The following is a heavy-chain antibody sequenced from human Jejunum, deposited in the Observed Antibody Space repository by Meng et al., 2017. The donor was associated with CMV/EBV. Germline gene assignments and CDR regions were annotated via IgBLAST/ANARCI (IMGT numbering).Heavy chain of an antibody. V-gene: IGHV4-34*01. Sequence: LTGCAWTCSRQPPGKVLGRVGEINPGGGTTYSRSLKSRVTVSVDTSTNQFSLKLNSVTAADTAVYYCARVKPIEQSSFFRTGRLFDYWGQGTLVTVSS. D-gene: IGHD7-27*01. J-gene: IGHJ4*02. CDR2: INPGGGT. CDR1: LTGCA. CDR3: ARVKPIEQSSFFRTGRLFDY.